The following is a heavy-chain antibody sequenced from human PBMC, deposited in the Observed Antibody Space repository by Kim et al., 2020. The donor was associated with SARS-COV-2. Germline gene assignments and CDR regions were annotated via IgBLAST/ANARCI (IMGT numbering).Heavy chain of an antibody. CDR2: IYYSGST. D-gene: IGHD3-10*01. Sequence: SETLSLTCTASGGSVSSGSYYWNWIRQPPGKGLEWIGYIYYSGSTNYNPSLKGRVTISVDTSKNHFSLKLSSVTAADTAVYYCARGSGWLSDRWGRGTLV. CDR1: GGSVSSGSYY. J-gene: IGHJ2*01. V-gene: IGHV4-61*03. CDR3: ARGSGWLSDR.